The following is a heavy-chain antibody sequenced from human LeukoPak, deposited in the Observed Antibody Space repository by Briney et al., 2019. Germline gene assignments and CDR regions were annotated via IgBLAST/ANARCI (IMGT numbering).Heavy chain of an antibody. V-gene: IGHV3-21*03. CDR1: GFTFSSDA. Sequence: GGSLRLSCAASGFTFSSDAMSWVRQAPGKGLEWVSFIFSSSTYIYYTDSVKGRFTISRDNARNSLYLQMDNLRAEDTGVYYCARDFYDGFALDYWGQGTLVTVSS. D-gene: IGHD2/OR15-2a*01. CDR2: IFSSSTYI. J-gene: IGHJ4*02. CDR3: ARDFYDGFALDY.